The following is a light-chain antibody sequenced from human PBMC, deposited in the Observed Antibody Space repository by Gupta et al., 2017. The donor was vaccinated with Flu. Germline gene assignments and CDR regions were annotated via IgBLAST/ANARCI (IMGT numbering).Light chain of an antibody. V-gene: IGKV1-33*01. J-gene: IGKJ3*01. CDR2: DTS. CDR1: QDIKNY. CDR3: QQYDNLPIT. Sequence: PSSLSASVGDRVTITCQASQDIKNYLNWYQQKPGKAHKLLIYDTSNLKIGVPSRFSGSGSVTDFNFTISSLQPEDMATYYCQQYDNLPITFGPGTKVDIK.